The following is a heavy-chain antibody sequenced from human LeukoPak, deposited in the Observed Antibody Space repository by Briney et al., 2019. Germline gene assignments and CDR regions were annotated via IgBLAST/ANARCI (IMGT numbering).Heavy chain of an antibody. CDR3: ARVFDY. CDR2: INHSGST. V-gene: IGHV4-34*01. J-gene: IGHJ4*02. CDR1: GGSFIGYY. Sequence: SETLSLTCAVYGGSFIGYYWSWIRQPPGKGLEWIGEINHSGSTNYNPSLKSRVTISVDTSKNQFSLKLSSVTAADTAVYYCARVFDYWGQGTLVTVSS.